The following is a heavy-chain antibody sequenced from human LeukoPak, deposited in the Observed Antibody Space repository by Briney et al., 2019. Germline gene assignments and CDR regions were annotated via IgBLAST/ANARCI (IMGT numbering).Heavy chain of an antibody. Sequence: ASVKVSCKASGYTFTGYYMHWVRQAPGQGLEWMGWVNPNSGATNYAQKFQGRVTMTRDTSISTAYMELTRLISDDTAVYFCARDSSDFLFDPWGQGTLVTVSS. D-gene: IGHD3/OR15-3a*01. CDR1: GYTFTGYY. CDR3: ARDSSDFLFDP. J-gene: IGHJ5*02. CDR2: VNPNSGAT. V-gene: IGHV1-2*02.